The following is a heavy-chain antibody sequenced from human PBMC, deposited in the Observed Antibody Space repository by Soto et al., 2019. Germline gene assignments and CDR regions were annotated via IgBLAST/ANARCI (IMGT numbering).Heavy chain of an antibody. J-gene: IGHJ4*02. CDR3: AKDLAKRGYGSGQD. Sequence: EVELLESGGGLVQPGGSLRLSCAASGFTFSSYVMSWVRQAPGKGLEWVSTITYSGGSTYYTDSVKGRFTISRDNSQNTLYLQMNSLRAEDTAVYYCAKDLAKRGYGSGQDWGQGTLVTVSS. CDR2: ITYSGGST. V-gene: IGHV3-23*01. D-gene: IGHD3-10*01. CDR1: GFTFSSYV.